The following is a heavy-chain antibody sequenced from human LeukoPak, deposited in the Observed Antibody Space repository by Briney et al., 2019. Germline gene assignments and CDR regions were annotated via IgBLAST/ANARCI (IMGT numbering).Heavy chain of an antibody. V-gene: IGHV4-59*01. CDR2: IYYSGST. J-gene: IGHJ5*02. Sequence: PSETLSLTCTVSGGSISSYYWSWIRQPPGKGLEWIGYIYYSGSTNYNPSLKSRVTISVDTSKNQFSLKLSSVTAADTAVYYCARDNYYDSSGYASRYNWFDPWGQGTLVTVSS. CDR3: ARDNYYDSSGYASRYNWFDP. CDR1: GGSISSYY. D-gene: IGHD3-22*01.